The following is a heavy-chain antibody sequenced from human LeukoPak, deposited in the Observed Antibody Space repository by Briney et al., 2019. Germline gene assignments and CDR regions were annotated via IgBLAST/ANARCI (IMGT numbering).Heavy chain of an antibody. J-gene: IGHJ4*02. V-gene: IGHV4-59*01. Sequence: SETLSLTCSVSDGSINSYYWNWIRQPPGKGLEWIGYIYYSGSANYNPSLKSRVTISVDTSKDQFSLKLRSVTAADTAVYYCARERRSAAANYFDYWSQGTLVTVSS. CDR3: ARERRSAAANYFDY. CDR2: IYYSGSA. CDR1: DGSINSYY. D-gene: IGHD2-2*01.